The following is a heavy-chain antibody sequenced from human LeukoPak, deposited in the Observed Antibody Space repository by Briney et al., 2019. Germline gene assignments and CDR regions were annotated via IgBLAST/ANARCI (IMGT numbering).Heavy chain of an antibody. CDR2: VSDDGVAT. Sequence: GGSLRLSCAASGFTFSGYAMAWVRQAPGKGLEWVSSVSDDGVATYYADSVKGRFSISKDSSKSMVYLQMNSLRVEDSAIYYCAKHKGGTREEYCFDFSGEGTLVTVSS. V-gene: IGHV3-23*01. D-gene: IGHD3-16*01. CDR3: AKHKGGTREEYCFDF. CDR1: GFTFSGYA. J-gene: IGHJ4*02.